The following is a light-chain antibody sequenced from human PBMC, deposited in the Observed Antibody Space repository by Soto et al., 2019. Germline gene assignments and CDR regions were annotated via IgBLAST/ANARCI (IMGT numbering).Light chain of an antibody. CDR2: DVS. J-gene: IGLJ2*01. CDR3: SSYTSSSTHVV. CDR1: SSDVGGYNY. V-gene: IGLV2-14*03. Sequence: QSVLTQPASVSGSPGQSITISCTGTSSDVGGYNYVSWYQQHPDKAPKLMIYDVSNRPSGVSNRFSGSKSDNTASLTISGLQAEDEADYYCSSYTSSSTHVVFGGGTQLTVL.